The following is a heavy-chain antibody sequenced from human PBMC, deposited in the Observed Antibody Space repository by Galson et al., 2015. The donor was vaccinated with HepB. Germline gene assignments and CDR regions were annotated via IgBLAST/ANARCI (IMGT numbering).Heavy chain of an antibody. J-gene: IGHJ4*02. Sequence: SLRLSCAASGFTVSSNYMSWVRQAPGKGLEWVSVIYSGGSTYYADSVKGRFTISRDNSKNTLYLQMSSLRAEDTAVYYCVKAQYYYDSSGYYVSPYYFDYWGQGTLVTVSS. V-gene: IGHV3-53*05. CDR2: IYSGGST. CDR1: GFTVSSNY. CDR3: VKAQYYYDSSGYYVSPYYFDY. D-gene: IGHD3-22*01.